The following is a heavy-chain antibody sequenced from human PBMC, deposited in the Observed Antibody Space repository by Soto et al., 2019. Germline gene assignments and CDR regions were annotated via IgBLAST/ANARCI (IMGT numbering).Heavy chain of an antibody. CDR3: AKDPEAHPGSIIVAVTAFEY. J-gene: IGHJ4*02. V-gene: IGHV3-23*01. CDR1: GITFSGYA. D-gene: IGHD2-21*02. CDR2: ISGSGGST. Sequence: GGSLRLSCAPSGITFSGYAMSWVRQAPGKGLEWVSAISGSGGSTYYADSVKGRFTISRDNSKNTLYLQMNSLRAEDTAVYYCAKDPEAHPGSIIVAVTAFEYWGQATLV.